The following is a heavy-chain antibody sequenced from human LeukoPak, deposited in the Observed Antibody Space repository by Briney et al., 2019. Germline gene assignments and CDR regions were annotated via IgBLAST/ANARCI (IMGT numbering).Heavy chain of an antibody. Sequence: ASVKVSCKASGYTFTSYYMHWVRQAPGQGLEWMGIINPSGGSTSYAQKFQGRVTMTRDTSTSTVYMELSSLRSEDTAVYYCARGRGISDSYGYYGMDVWGQGTTVTVSS. CDR2: INPSGGST. J-gene: IGHJ6*02. D-gene: IGHD5-18*01. CDR1: GYTFTSYY. V-gene: IGHV1-46*01. CDR3: ARGRGISDSYGYYGMDV.